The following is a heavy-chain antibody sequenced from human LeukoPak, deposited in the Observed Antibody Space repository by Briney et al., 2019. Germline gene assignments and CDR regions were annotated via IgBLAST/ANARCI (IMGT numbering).Heavy chain of an antibody. D-gene: IGHD1-26*01. J-gene: IGHJ4*02. CDR3: AKQEYSGNFYAGLGLDY. Sequence: PGGSLRLSCAASGFTFSSYAMTWVRQAPGKGLEWVSTITGSGGSTYYADSVKGRFTISRDNSKNTVYLQMNSLRAEDTAVFYCAKQEYSGNFYAGLGLDYWGQGTLVTVSS. CDR2: ITGSGGST. V-gene: IGHV3-23*01. CDR1: GFTFSSYA.